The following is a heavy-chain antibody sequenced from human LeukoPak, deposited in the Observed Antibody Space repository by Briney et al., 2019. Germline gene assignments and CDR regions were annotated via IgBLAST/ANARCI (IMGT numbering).Heavy chain of an antibody. Sequence: SETLSLTCTVSGGSISSSSYYWGWIRQPPGKGLEWIGNIYYTGSTYYNPSLKSRVTISVDTSKNQFSLKLSSVTAADTAVYYCAVNLYSSGWYSDYWGQGTLVTVSS. V-gene: IGHV4-39*07. J-gene: IGHJ4*02. CDR2: IYYTGST. CDR3: AVNLYSSGWYSDY. CDR1: GGSISSSSYY. D-gene: IGHD6-19*01.